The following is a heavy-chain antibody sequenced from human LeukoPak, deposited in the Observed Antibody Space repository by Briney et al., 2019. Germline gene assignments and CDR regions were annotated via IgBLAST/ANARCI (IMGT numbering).Heavy chain of an antibody. V-gene: IGHV3-53*01. J-gene: IGHJ6*03. CDR2: IYSGGST. CDR1: GFTVSSNY. CDR3: ARERAPYYYDSRIYYYYYMDV. D-gene: IGHD3-22*01. Sequence: GGSLRLSCAASGFTVSSNYMSWVRQAPGKGLEWVSVIYSGGSTYYADSVKGRFTISRDNSKNTLYLQMNSLRAEDTAVYYCARERAPYYYDSRIYYYYYMDVWGKGTTVTVSS.